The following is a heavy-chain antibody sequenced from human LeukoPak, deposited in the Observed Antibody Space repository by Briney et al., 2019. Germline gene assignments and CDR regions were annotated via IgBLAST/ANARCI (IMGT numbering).Heavy chain of an antibody. CDR2: ISYDGSNK. CDR3: AKASGVPWADYAFDI. J-gene: IGHJ3*02. V-gene: IGHV3-30*18. Sequence: PGGSLRLSCAASGFTFSSYGMHWVRQAPGKGLEWVAVISYDGSNKYYADSVKGRITISRDNSKNTLYLQMNSLRAEDAAVYYCAKASGVPWADYAFDIWGQGTMVTVSS. D-gene: IGHD3-10*01. CDR1: GFTFSSYG.